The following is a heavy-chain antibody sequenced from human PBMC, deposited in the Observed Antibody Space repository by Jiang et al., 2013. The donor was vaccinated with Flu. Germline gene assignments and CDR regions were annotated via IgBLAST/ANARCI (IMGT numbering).Heavy chain of an antibody. CDR2: TYYRSKWYY. CDR1: GDSVSTNSAA. CDR3: ARAGRLAGFDP. J-gene: IGHJ5*02. Sequence: QTLSLTCAISGDSVSTNSAAWNWIRHSPSRGLEWLGRTYYRSKWYYDYVVSVKSRITITPDTSKNQFSLQLNSVTPDDTAVYYCARAGRLAGFDPWGQGSVVIVSS. V-gene: IGHV6-1*01.